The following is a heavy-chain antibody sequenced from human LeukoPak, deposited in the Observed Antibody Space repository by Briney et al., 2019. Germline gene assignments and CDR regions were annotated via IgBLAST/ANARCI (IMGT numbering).Heavy chain of an antibody. V-gene: IGHV3-21*01. D-gene: IGHD2-8*02. Sequence: GGSLRLSCAASGFTFSDYRMNWVRQAPGRGLEWASYISSSSSHIYYVDSVKGRFTLSRDNAKNSLYLQMSSLRAEDTAVYYCARESSSGPFDYWGQGTLVTVSS. CDR3: ARESSSGPFDY. CDR1: GFTFSDYR. J-gene: IGHJ4*02. CDR2: ISSSSSHI.